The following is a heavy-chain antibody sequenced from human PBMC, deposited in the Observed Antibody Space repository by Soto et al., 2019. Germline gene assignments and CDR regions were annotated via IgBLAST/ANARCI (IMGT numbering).Heavy chain of an antibody. V-gene: IGHV1-69*13. Sequence: VKVSCKASGGTFSSYAISWVRQAPGEGLEWMGGIIPIFDTANYAQKFQGRVTITADESTNTAYMELSSLRSEDTAVFYCARASYGDYYYFHGMDVWGQGTTVT. CDR3: ARASYGDYYYFHGMDV. J-gene: IGHJ6*02. CDR1: GGTFSSYA. D-gene: IGHD4-17*01. CDR2: IIPIFDTA.